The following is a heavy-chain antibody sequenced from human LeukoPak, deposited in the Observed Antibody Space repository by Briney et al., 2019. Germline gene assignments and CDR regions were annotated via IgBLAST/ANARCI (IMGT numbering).Heavy chain of an antibody. CDR2: IWYDGSNK. CDR3: ARDAHSTAVAGDY. J-gene: IGHJ4*02. Sequence: GGSLRLSCAASGFTFSSYGMHWVRQAPGKGLEWVAVIWYDGSNKYYADSVKGRFTISRDSSKNTLYLQMNSLRAEDTAVYYCARDAHSTAVAGDYWGQGTLVTVSS. CDR1: GFTFSSYG. V-gene: IGHV3-33*01. D-gene: IGHD6-19*01.